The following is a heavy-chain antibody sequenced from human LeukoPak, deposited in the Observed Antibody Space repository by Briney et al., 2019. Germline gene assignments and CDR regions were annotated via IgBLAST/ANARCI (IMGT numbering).Heavy chain of an antibody. V-gene: IGHV3-23*01. Sequence: PGGSLRLSCAASGFTFTSYAMTWVRQAPGKGLEWVSVISGSGGSTYYADSVKGRFTISRDNSKNTLYLQMNSLRVEDTAVYYCAKTPLIRGVVVPAADWFDPWGQGTLVTVS. D-gene: IGHD2-2*01. CDR3: AKTPLIRGVVVPAADWFDP. CDR1: GFTFTSYA. J-gene: IGHJ5*02. CDR2: ISGSGGST.